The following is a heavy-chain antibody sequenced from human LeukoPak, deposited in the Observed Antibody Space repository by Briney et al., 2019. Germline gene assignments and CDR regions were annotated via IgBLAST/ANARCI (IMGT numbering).Heavy chain of an antibody. V-gene: IGHV4-39*07. J-gene: IGHJ3*02. CDR1: GGSLNTPNYY. CDR3: AKSNGYSLVDI. CDR2: IFYSGGT. Sequence: PSETLPLTCTVSGGSLNTPNYYWGWIRQTPGKGLEWIGNIFYSGGTYYSPSLTSRVTISLDTSRNQFSLRLNSVTAADTAVYYCAKSNGYSLVDIWGQGTMVTVSS. D-gene: IGHD5-12*01.